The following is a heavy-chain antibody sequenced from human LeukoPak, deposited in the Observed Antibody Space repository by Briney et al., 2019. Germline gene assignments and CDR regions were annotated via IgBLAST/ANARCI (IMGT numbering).Heavy chain of an antibody. CDR1: GYTLTELS. D-gene: IGHD3-3*01. CDR3: ARGITIFGVVTFGAFDI. J-gene: IGHJ3*02. V-gene: IGHV1-24*01. Sequence: ASVKVSCKVSGYTLTELSMHWVRQAPGKGLEWMGGFDPEDGETIYAQKFQGRVTITTDESTSTAYMELSSLRSEDTAVYYCARGITIFGVVTFGAFDIWGQGTMVTVSS. CDR2: FDPEDGET.